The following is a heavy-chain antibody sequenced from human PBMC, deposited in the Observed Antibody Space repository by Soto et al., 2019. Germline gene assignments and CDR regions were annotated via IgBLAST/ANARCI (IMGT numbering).Heavy chain of an antibody. D-gene: IGHD2-15*01. CDR2: ISNDGSNK. J-gene: IGHJ6*02. Sequence: GGSLRLSCAAYGFTFDNYGMNWVRQAPGKGLEWVAIISNDGSNKYYIESVRGRFTISRDNSKNMLFLQMNGLRVEDTAVYFCTKDGRFDSDGSLYYYYYGMDVWGQGPTVTVSS. V-gene: IGHV3-30*18. CDR3: TKDGRFDSDGSLYYYYYGMDV. CDR1: GFTFDNYG.